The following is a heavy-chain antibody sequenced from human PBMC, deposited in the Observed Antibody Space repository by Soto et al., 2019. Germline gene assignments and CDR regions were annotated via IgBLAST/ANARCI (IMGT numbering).Heavy chain of an antibody. CDR2: IYYSGST. CDR3: ASSSGDYYYYGMDV. V-gene: IGHV4-59*01. D-gene: IGHD3-22*01. J-gene: IGHJ6*02. CDR1: GGSISSYY. Sequence: SETLSLTCTVSGGSISSYYWSWIRQPPGKGLEWIGYIYYSGSTNYNPSLKSRVTISVDTSKNQFSLKLSSVTAADTAVYYCASSSGDYYYYGMDVWGQGTTVTVSS.